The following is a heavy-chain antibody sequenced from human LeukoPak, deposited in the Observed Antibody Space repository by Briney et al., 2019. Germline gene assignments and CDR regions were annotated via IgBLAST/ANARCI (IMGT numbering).Heavy chain of an antibody. Sequence: GESLKISCKGSGYNFTSYWIGWVRQMPGKGLEWMGIIYPGDSDTRYSPSFQGQVTISADKSISTAYLQWSSLKASDTAMYYCARRAYVPSCGGDCYAFDYWGQGTLVTVSS. CDR1: GYNFTSYW. CDR2: IYPGDSDT. CDR3: ARRAYVPSCGGDCYAFDY. J-gene: IGHJ4*02. D-gene: IGHD2-21*02. V-gene: IGHV5-51*01.